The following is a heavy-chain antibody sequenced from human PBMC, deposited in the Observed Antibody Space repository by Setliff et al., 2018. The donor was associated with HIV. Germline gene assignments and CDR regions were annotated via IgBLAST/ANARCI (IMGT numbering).Heavy chain of an antibody. CDR1: GFTFSYAW. V-gene: IGHV3-15*01. CDR2: IKNNGAGATT. J-gene: IGHJ3*02. Sequence: PGESLTISCAASGFTFSYAWINWVRQAPGKGLEWVGRIKNNGAGATTDFAAPVKGRFTISRDESENTVYLQMNSLKTEDTAVYYCTRIKVGPGPGGPLDIWGQGTMVTVSS. D-gene: IGHD2-2*01. CDR3: TRIKVGPGPGGPLDI.